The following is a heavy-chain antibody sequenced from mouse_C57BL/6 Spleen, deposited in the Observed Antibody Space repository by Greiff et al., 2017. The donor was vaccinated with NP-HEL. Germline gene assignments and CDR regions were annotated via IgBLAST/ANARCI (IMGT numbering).Heavy chain of an antibody. J-gene: IGHJ2*01. CDR3: ANIYYGYDEGY. V-gene: IGHV1-55*01. CDR1: GYTFTSYW. Sequence: QVQLQQSGAELVKPGASVKMSCKASGYTFTSYWITWVKQRPGQGLEWIGDIYPGSGSTNYNEKFKSKATLTVDTSSSTAYMQLSSLTSEDSAVYYCANIYYGYDEGYWGQGTTLTVSS. D-gene: IGHD2-2*01. CDR2: IYPGSGST.